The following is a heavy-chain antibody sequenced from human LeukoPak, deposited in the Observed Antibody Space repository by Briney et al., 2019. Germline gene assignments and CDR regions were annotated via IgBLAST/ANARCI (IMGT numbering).Heavy chain of an antibody. J-gene: IGHJ4*02. CDR1: GFTFDDYG. Sequence: GGSLRLSCAASGFTFDDYGMSGVGQVPGKGLEGVAGINWNGGSTGYADSVKGRFTITRDNAKNSLYLQMNSLTAEDTALYYCAREPYYDSSGYSPDYWGQGTLVTVSS. D-gene: IGHD3-22*01. CDR2: INWNGGST. CDR3: AREPYYDSSGYSPDY. V-gene: IGHV3-20*04.